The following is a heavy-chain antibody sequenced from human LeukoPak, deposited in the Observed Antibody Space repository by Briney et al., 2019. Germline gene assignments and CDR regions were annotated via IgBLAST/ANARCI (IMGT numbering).Heavy chain of an antibody. CDR1: GGSISTYY. Sequence: TSETLSLTCTVSGGSISTYYGSWIRQPPGKGLEWIGYIYYSGNTHYNPSLKSRVTISVDTSKNQFSLKLSSVTAADTAVYYCARSYDSRGYYYQYGMDVWGQGTTVTVSS. V-gene: IGHV4-59*01. CDR2: IYYSGNT. D-gene: IGHD3-22*01. J-gene: IGHJ6*02. CDR3: ARSYDSRGYYYQYGMDV.